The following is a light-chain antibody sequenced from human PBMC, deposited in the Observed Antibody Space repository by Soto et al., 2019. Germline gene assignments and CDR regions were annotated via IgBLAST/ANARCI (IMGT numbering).Light chain of an antibody. CDR3: KQYKEWPPFT. CDR1: QSVSSSY. V-gene: IGKV3-15*01. CDR2: GAS. Sequence: EIGLKQSPGTLSLYTGERATLSCRASQSVSSSYLAWYQQKPGQAPRLLILGASTRATGIPARFSGSGSGTEFTLSISSLQSEDFAVYYCKQYKEWPPFTFGQGTRLEIK. J-gene: IGKJ5*01.